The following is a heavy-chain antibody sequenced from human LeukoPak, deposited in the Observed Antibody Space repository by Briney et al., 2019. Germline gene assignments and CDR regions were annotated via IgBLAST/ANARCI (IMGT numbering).Heavy chain of an antibody. CDR2: IYYSGST. D-gene: IGHD3-22*01. V-gene: IGHV4-30-4*01. J-gene: IGHJ4*02. CDR1: GGSISSGDYY. Sequence: SETLSLTCTVSGGSISSGDYYWSWIRQPPGKGLEWIGYIYYSGSTYYNPSLKSRVTISVDTSKNQFSLKLSSVTAADTAVYYCARDWKGLLSYDSSGYTDYWGQGTLVTVSS. CDR3: ARDWKGLLSYDSSGYTDY.